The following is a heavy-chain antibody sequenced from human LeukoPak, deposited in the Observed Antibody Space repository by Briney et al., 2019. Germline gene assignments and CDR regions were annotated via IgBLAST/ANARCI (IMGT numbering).Heavy chain of an antibody. CDR2: INHSGST. V-gene: IGHV4-34*01. D-gene: IGHD6-13*01. Sequence: SETLSLTCAVYGGSFSGYYWSWIRQPPGKGLEWIGEINHSGSTSYNPSLKSRVTISVDTSKNQFSLKLSSVTAADTAVYYCARAVVAAAGRGVDYWGQGTLVTVSS. CDR1: GGSFSGYY. J-gene: IGHJ4*02. CDR3: ARAVVAAAGRGVDY.